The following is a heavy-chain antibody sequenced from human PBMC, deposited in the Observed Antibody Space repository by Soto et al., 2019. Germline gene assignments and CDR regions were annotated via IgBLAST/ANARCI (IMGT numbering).Heavy chain of an antibody. Sequence: PSETLSLTCTVSGGPLSPYYWSWIRQPPGKGLEWIGYVYYSGNTNYNPSLESRVTISVDTSRNQFSLNLTSATAADTAVYYCARKGAAASYAHYYMDVWGRGTTVTVSS. J-gene: IGHJ6*03. D-gene: IGHD6-13*01. V-gene: IGHV4-59*01. CDR3: ARKGAAASYAHYYMDV. CDR2: VYYSGNT. CDR1: GGPLSPYY.